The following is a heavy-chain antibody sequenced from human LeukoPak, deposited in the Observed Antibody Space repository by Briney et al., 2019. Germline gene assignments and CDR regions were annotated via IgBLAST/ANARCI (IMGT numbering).Heavy chain of an antibody. CDR1: GGSISSYY. Sequence: SETLSLTCAVSGGSISSYYWSWIRQPPGKGLEWIGYIYYSGSTNYNPSLKSRVTISVDTSRNQFSLKLSSVTAADTAVYYCAREDDSSGYDYWGQGTLVTVSS. CDR2: IYYSGST. D-gene: IGHD3-22*01. J-gene: IGHJ4*02. CDR3: AREDDSSGYDY. V-gene: IGHV4-59*01.